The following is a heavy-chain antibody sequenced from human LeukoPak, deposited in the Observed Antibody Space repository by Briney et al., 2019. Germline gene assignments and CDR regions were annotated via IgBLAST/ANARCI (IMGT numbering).Heavy chain of an antibody. CDR2: IKQDGSEK. J-gene: IGHJ4*02. D-gene: IGHD4-11*01. Sequence: GRSLRLSCAASGFTFSSYWMSWVRQAPGKGLEWVANIKQDGSEKYYVDSVKGRFTISRDNAKNSLYLQMNSLRAEDTALYYCAKPRRGTITTGPAYTHWGQGTLVTVSS. CDR3: AKPRRGTITTGPAYTH. V-gene: IGHV3-7*03. CDR1: GFTFSSYW.